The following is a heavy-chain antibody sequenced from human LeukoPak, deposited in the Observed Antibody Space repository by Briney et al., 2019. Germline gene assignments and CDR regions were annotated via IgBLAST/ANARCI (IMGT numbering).Heavy chain of an antibody. Sequence: GGSLRLSCAASGFIFRSYVMTWVRQAPGKGLEWVSIISGSGDSTYYADSVKGRFTISRDNSKNTLYLQMNSLTAEDTAIYYCARYLSGWYYFDYWGQGTLVTVSS. CDR1: GFIFRSYV. CDR3: ARYLSGWYYFDY. D-gene: IGHD6-19*01. CDR2: ISGSGDST. V-gene: IGHV3-23*01. J-gene: IGHJ4*02.